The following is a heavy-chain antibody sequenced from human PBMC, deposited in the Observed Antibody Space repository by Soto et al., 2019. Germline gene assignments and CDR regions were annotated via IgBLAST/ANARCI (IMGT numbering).Heavy chain of an antibody. V-gene: IGHV3-7*01. D-gene: IGHD2-2*01. CDR3: ARDGDEYPV. CDR2: IKLDGSEK. J-gene: IGHJ4*02. Sequence: GSLRLSCAASGFTFSRYWMSWVRQAPGKGLEWVANIKLDGSEKYYADAVKGRFTLSRDNVENSLYLEMNNLRGEDTAVYYCARDGDEYPVWGLGTLVTVSS. CDR1: GFTFSRYW.